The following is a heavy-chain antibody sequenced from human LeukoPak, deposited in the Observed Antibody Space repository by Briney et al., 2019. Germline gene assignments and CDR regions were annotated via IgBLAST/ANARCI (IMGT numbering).Heavy chain of an antibody. J-gene: IGHJ4*02. CDR3: AWDARVPEASRGDC. Sequence: GGSLRLSCTASDFTVSSGLKSWVRQAPGKGLEWVSVIYSVDSTYYADSVKGRFTISRDNSKNTLYLQMNSLRAEDTAVYYCAWDARVPEASRGDCWGQGILVTVSS. CDR2: IYSVDST. CDR1: DFTVSSGL. D-gene: IGHD2-2*01. V-gene: IGHV3-53*01.